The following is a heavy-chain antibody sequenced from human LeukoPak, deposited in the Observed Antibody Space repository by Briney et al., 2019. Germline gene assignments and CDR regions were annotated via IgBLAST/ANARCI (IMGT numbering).Heavy chain of an antibody. D-gene: IGHD5-12*01. V-gene: IGHV4-59*01. CDR2: IYYSGST. J-gene: IGHJ4*02. CDR1: GGSISSYY. CDR3: AREYSGYVPYFDY. Sequence: PSETLSLTCTVSGGSISSYYWSWIRQPPGKGLEWIGYIYYSGSTNYNPSLKSRVTISVDTSKNQFPLKLSSVTAADTAVYYCAREYSGYVPYFDYWGQGTLVTVSS.